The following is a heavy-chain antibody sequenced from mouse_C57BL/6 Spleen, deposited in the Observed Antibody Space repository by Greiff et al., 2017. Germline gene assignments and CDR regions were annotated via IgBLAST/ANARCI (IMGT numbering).Heavy chain of an antibody. V-gene: IGHV1-69*01. D-gene: IGHD4-1*01. CDR1: GYTFTSYW. CDR2: IDPSDSYT. J-gene: IGHJ4*01. Sequence: QVQLQQSGAELVMPGASVKLSCKASGYTFTSYWMHWVKQRPGQGLEWIGEIDPSDSYTNYNQKFKGKSTLTVDKSSSTAYMQLSSLTSEDSAVYYCARGLGHAMDYWGQGTSVTVSS. CDR3: ARGLGHAMDY.